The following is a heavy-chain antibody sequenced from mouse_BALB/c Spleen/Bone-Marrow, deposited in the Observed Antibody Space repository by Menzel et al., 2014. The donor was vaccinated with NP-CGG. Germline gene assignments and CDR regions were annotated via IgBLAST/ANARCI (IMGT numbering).Heavy chain of an antibody. CDR3: ARSGYVGNYPYFDY. J-gene: IGHJ2*01. CDR2: IFPGSGNT. D-gene: IGHD2-1*01. CDR1: GYSFTSYY. Sequence: QVQLQRSGPELVKPGASVKISCKASGYSFTSYYIHWVKQRPGQGLEWIGWIFPGSGNTKYNEEFKGKATLTADTSSSTAYMQLSSLTAEDSAVYFCARSGYVGNYPYFDYWGQGTTLTVSS. V-gene: IGHV1-66*01.